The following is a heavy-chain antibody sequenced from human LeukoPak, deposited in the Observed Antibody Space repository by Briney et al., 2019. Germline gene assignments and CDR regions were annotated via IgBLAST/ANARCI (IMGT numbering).Heavy chain of an antibody. D-gene: IGHD6-13*01. CDR2: IYSGGST. CDR3: ARGGTRSRDGNYYYGLDV. Sequence: GGSLRLSCAASGFTLSSYAMSWVRQAPGKGLGWVLVIYSGGSTYYADSVKGRFTISRDNSKNTLYLQMNSLRAEDTAVYYCARGGTRSRDGNYYYGLDVWGQGTTVTVSS. V-gene: IGHV3-53*01. J-gene: IGHJ6*02. CDR1: GFTLSSYA.